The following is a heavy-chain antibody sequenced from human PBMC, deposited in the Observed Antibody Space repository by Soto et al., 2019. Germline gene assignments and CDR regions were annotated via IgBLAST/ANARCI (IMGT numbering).Heavy chain of an antibody. D-gene: IGHD2-21*01. CDR1: GFTFDDYA. CDR2: ISWNSGSI. Sequence: GGSLRLSCAASGFTFDDYAMHWVRQAPGKGLEWVSGISWNSGSIGYADSVKGRFTISRDNAKNSLYLQMNSLRAEDTALYYCAKCRFGGGGDCLGAFDIWGQGTMVTVSS. J-gene: IGHJ3*02. V-gene: IGHV3-9*01. CDR3: AKCRFGGGGDCLGAFDI.